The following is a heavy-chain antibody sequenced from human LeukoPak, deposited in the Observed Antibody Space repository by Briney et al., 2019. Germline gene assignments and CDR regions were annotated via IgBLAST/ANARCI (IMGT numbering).Heavy chain of an antibody. J-gene: IGHJ5*02. Sequence: PSETLSLTCTVSGGSISSYYWSWIRQPAGKGLEWIGRIYSSGSTNYNPSLKNRVTMSVDTSKNQFSLKLSSVTAADTAVYYCARGRIAAAGTLAGWFDPWGQGTLVTVSS. V-gene: IGHV4-4*07. CDR3: ARGRIAAAGTLAGWFDP. D-gene: IGHD6-13*01. CDR2: IYSSGST. CDR1: GGSISSYY.